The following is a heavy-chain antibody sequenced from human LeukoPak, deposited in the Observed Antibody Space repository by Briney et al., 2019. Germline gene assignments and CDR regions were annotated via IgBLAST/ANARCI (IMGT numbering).Heavy chain of an antibody. D-gene: IGHD3-22*01. J-gene: IGHJ4*02. CDR2: FNPNSGGT. V-gene: IGHV1-2*02. Sequence: ASVKVSCKASGYTFTGYYMHWVRQAPGQGLEGRGWFNPNSGGTNYAQKFQGRVTMTRDTSISTAYMELSRLRSDDTAVYYCARRGYYYDSSGYQAPEYYFDYWGQGTLVTVSS. CDR3: ARRGYYYDSSGYQAPEYYFDY. CDR1: GYTFTGYY.